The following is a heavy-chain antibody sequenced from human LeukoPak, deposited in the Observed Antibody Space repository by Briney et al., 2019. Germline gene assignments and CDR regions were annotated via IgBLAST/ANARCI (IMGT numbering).Heavy chain of an antibody. V-gene: IGHV3-23*01. CDR2: ISGSGGGT. D-gene: IGHD2-2*01. Sequence: PGGSLRLSCAASGFTFSSYAMSWVRQAPGKGLEWVSAISGSGGGTYYADSVKGRFTISRDNSKNTLYLQMNSLRAEDTAVYYCAKSARYCSSTSCSPGGDYWGQGTLVTVSS. CDR1: GFTFSSYA. CDR3: AKSARYCSSTSCSPGGDY. J-gene: IGHJ4*02.